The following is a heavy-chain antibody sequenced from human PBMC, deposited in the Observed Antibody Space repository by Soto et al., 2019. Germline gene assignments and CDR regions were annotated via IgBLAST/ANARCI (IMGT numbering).Heavy chain of an antibody. D-gene: IGHD6-13*01. J-gene: IGHJ5*02. CDR2: ISSSDDYT. CDR1: GFTFSSYT. Sequence: EVQLVESGGGLVKPGGSLRLSCAASGFTFSSYTMNWVRQAPGKGLEWVSSISSSDDYTYYADSMKGRVTISRDNAKNSLYLRVTSLRAEDTAFYYCARETGYTTTWTNWFDPWGQGTLVTVSS. V-gene: IGHV3-21*02. CDR3: ARETGYTTTWTNWFDP.